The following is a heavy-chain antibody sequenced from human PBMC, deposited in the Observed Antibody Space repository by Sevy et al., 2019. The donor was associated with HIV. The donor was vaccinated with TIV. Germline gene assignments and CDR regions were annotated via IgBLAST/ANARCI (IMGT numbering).Heavy chain of an antibody. D-gene: IGHD3-22*01. Sequence: ASVKVSCKVSGYTLTKLAMHWVRQAPGKGLEWMGTFDPEDGETIDAQKFQGRVTMTEDTSIDTAYMELNSLRSEDTAVFYCAITKDYYDNSGSPFDYWGQGTLVTVSS. J-gene: IGHJ4*02. V-gene: IGHV1-24*01. CDR2: FDPEDGET. CDR3: AITKDYYDNSGSPFDY. CDR1: GYTLTKLA.